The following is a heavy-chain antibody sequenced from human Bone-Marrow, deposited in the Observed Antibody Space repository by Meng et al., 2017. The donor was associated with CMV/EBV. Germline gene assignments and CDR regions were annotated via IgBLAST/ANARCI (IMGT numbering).Heavy chain of an antibody. V-gene: IGHV1-69*05. D-gene: IGHD1-1*01. CDR3: ARDLTTGRSYDAFDI. Sequence: SVKVSCKASGGTFSSYAISWVRQAPGQGLEWMGGIIPIFGTANYEQKFQGRVTITTDESTSTAYMELSSLRSEDTAVYYCARDLTTGRSYDAFDIWGQGTIVTVSS. CDR1: GGTFSSYA. J-gene: IGHJ3*02. CDR2: IIPIFGTA.